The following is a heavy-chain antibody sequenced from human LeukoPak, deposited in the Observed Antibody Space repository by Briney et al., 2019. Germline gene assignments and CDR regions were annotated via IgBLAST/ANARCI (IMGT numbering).Heavy chain of an antibody. D-gene: IGHD3-10*01. CDR3: AIGGTYGSGS. V-gene: IGHV3-74*01. CDR1: GFTFANTW. J-gene: IGHJ4*02. Sequence: GGSLRLSCAASGFTFANTWMHWVRQAPGKGLVWVSLINNDGSTTNYADSVKGRFTISRGNAKNTVYLQMNSLRVEDTAVYYCAIGGTYGSGSWGQGTLVTVSS. CDR2: INNDGSTT.